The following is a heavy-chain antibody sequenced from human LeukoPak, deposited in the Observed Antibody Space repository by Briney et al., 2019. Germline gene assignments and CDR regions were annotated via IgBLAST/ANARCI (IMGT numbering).Heavy chain of an antibody. Sequence: SQTLSLTCTVSGGSIGSGSYYWSWIRQPAGKGLEWIGRIYNSGSTNYHPSLKSRVTISVDTSKNQFSLKLSSVTAADTAVYYCARVNDFWSGYNWFDPWGQGTLVTVSS. CDR1: GGSIGSGSYY. D-gene: IGHD3-3*01. CDR2: IYNSGST. V-gene: IGHV4-61*02. CDR3: ARVNDFWSGYNWFDP. J-gene: IGHJ5*02.